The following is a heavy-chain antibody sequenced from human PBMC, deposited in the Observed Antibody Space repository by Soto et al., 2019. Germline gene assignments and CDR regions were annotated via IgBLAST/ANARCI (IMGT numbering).Heavy chain of an antibody. CDR1: GGPINSGGYY. J-gene: IGHJ4*02. D-gene: IGHD3-10*01. CDR2: IYNSGST. Sequence: QVQLQESGPGLVKPSQTLSLTCTVSGGPINSGGYYWTWIGQHPGKGLEGIGYIYNSGSTYYNPSLKSRVTISVDTSKNQFSLKLSSVTAADTAVYCCARGITMVRGVIHTPYFDYWGQGTLVTVSS. V-gene: IGHV4-31*03. CDR3: ARGITMVRGVIHTPYFDY.